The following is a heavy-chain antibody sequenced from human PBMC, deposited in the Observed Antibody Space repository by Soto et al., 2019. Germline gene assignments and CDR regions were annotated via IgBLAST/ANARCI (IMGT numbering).Heavy chain of an antibody. V-gene: IGHV3-23*01. CDR1: GXTISSYA. Sequence: GSLRLACADSGXTISSYAMSWVRQAPGKGLEWVSAISGNAARTYYADSPKGRFTISRDNSRNKLYLQMNSMRAEHTAVHYCAKGQSPYSAGWYSDSWGQGTLGTVSS. J-gene: IGHJ4*02. CDR3: AKGQSPYSAGWYSDS. CDR2: ISGNAART. D-gene: IGHD6-19*01.